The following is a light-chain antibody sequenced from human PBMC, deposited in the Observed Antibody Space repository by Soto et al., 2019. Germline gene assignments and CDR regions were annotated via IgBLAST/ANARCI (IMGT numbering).Light chain of an antibody. V-gene: IGLV2-23*01. CDR2: EGN. Sequence: QSALTQPASVSGSPGQSVTISCTGTSSYVGTYNLVTWYQQHPGKAPKLIVYEGNKRPSGVSNRFSASKSGNTASLTISGLQAEDEADYYCCSYAPSRTLLFGGGTKVTVL. J-gene: IGLJ2*01. CDR1: SSYVGTYNL. CDR3: CSYAPSRTLL.